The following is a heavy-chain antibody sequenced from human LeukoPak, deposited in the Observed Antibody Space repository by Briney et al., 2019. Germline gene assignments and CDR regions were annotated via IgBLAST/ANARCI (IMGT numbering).Heavy chain of an antibody. D-gene: IGHD5-18*01. CDR1: GFTFSSYC. CDR2: IKRDGSEK. V-gene: IGHV3-7*01. Sequence: GGSLRLSCAASGFTFSSYCMNWVRQAPGKGLEWVANIKRDGSEKYYADSVKGRFTISRDNAKNSLYLQMNSLRAEDTAVYYCARGVDTAMVRFDYWGQGTLVTASS. CDR3: ARGVDTAMVRFDY. J-gene: IGHJ4*02.